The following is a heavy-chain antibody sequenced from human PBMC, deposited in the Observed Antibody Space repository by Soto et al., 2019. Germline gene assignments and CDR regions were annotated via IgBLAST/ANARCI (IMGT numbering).Heavy chain of an antibody. CDR3: VRLESYGRCYIDY. V-gene: IGHV5-51*01. Sequence: GEDLKISCKGSGYSFTSYWIGWVRQMPGKGLEWMGIIYPGDSDTRYSPSFQGQVTISADKSISTAYLQWSSLKASDTAMYHCVRLESYGRCYIDYWGQGTLVTVSS. CDR2: IYPGDSDT. D-gene: IGHD5-18*01. CDR1: GYSFTSYW. J-gene: IGHJ4*02.